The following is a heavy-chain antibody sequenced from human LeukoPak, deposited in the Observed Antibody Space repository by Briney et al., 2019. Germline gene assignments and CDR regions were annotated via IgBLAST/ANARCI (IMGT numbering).Heavy chain of an antibody. V-gene: IGHV1-46*01. CDR1: GYTFTIYY. Sequence: GASVKVSCKASGYTFTIYYIHWVRQAPGQGLEWMGMINPSGGSTSHAQKFQGRVTMTRDTSTSTVYMELSSLRSEDTAVYYCARGRLLLDYWGQGTLVNVSS. J-gene: IGHJ4*02. D-gene: IGHD2-15*01. CDR3: ARGRLLLDY. CDR2: INPSGGST.